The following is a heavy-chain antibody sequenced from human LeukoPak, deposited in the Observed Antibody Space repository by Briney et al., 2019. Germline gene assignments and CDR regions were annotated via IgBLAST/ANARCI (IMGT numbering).Heavy chain of an antibody. V-gene: IGHV4-4*07. CDR3: AREFSGTSIAARVFDS. Sequence: SETLSLTCTVSGGSITSYYWTYIRQPAGKGLEWMARIHTSGSTNYNPSLKSRVTMSVDTSKNQFSLNLSSVTAADTAMYYCAREFSGTSIAARVFDSWGQGTLVTVSS. CDR1: GGSITSYY. CDR2: IHTSGST. D-gene: IGHD6-6*01. J-gene: IGHJ4*02.